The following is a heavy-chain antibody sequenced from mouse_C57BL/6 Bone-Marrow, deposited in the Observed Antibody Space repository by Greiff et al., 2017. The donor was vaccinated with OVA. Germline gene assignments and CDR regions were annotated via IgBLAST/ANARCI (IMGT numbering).Heavy chain of an antibody. V-gene: IGHV5-6*01. CDR3: ARPPYDYDVLYYYAMDY. J-gene: IGHJ4*01. CDR1: GFTFSSYG. D-gene: IGHD2-4*01. Sequence: EVQRVESGGDLVKPGGSLKLSCAASGFTFSSYGMSWVRQTPDKRLEWVATISSGGSYTYYPDSVKGRFTISRDNAKNTLYLQMSSLKSEDTAMYYCARPPYDYDVLYYYAMDYWGQGTSVTVSS. CDR2: ISSGGSYT.